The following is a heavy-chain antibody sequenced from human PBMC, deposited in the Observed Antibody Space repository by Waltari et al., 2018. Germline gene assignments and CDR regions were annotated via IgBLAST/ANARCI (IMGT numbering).Heavy chain of an antibody. D-gene: IGHD3-3*01. CDR3: ARDAPFGVVKH. V-gene: IGHV3-7*01. Sequence: EVQLVESGGSLVQPGGSLRLSCAASGFTFSTNWMSWVRQAPVKGLEWVANINQDGSEKSYVDSVKGRFTISRDNAKNSLYLQMNSLRAEDTAVYYCARDAPFGVVKHWGQGTLVTVSS. CDR2: INQDGSEK. J-gene: IGHJ4*02. CDR1: GFTFSTNW.